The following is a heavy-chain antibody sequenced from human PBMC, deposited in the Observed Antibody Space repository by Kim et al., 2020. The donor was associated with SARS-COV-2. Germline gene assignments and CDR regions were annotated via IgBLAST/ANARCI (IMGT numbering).Heavy chain of an antibody. D-gene: IGHD1-1*01. J-gene: IGHJ4*02. Sequence: TNYNPSLESRVTMSVDTSKNHISLKLTSVTAADTALYYCARFAWNAPFDYWGQGTLVTVSS. CDR3: ARFAWNAPFDY. CDR2: T. V-gene: IGHV4-61*03.